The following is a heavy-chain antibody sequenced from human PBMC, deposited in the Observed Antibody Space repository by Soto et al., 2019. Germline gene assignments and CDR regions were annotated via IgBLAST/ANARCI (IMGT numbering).Heavy chain of an antibody. J-gene: IGHJ4*02. CDR2: IDYSGGTT. CDR3: AKDATRTSGWYHFDN. D-gene: IGHD6-19*01. V-gene: IGHV3-NL1*01. CDR1: GFTFSSYG. Sequence: QPGGSLRLSCAASGFTFSSYGMHWVRQAPGKGLEWVSVIDYSGGTTYYADSVKGRFTISRDNSKSTLYLQMNSLRPEDTAVYYCAKDATRTSGWYHFDNWGQGALVTVSS.